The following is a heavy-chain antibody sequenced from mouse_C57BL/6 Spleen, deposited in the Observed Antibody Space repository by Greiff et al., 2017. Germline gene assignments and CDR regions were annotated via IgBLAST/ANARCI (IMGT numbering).Heavy chain of an antibody. Sequence: EVQVVESGGGLVKPGGSLKLSCAASGFTFSSYAMSWVRQTPEKRLEWVATISDGGSYTYYPDNVKGRFTISRDNAKNNLYLQMSHLKSEDTAMYYCARDSGDYDVLAYWGQGTLVTVSA. J-gene: IGHJ3*01. CDR3: ARDSGDYDVLAY. V-gene: IGHV5-4*01. D-gene: IGHD2-4*01. CDR1: GFTFSSYA. CDR2: ISDGGSYT.